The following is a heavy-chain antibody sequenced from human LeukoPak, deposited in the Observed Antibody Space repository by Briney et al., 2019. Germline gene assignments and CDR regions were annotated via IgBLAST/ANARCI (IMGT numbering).Heavy chain of an antibody. CDR2: IYYSGST. Sequence: PSETLSLTCTVSGGSISSSSYYWGWIRQPPGKGLEWIGSIYYSGSTYYSPSLKSRVTISVDTSKNPFSLKLSSVTAADTAVYYCASRWLQRDYWGQGTLVTVSS. V-gene: IGHV4-39*01. CDR3: ASRWLQRDY. D-gene: IGHD5-24*01. J-gene: IGHJ4*02. CDR1: GGSISSSSYY.